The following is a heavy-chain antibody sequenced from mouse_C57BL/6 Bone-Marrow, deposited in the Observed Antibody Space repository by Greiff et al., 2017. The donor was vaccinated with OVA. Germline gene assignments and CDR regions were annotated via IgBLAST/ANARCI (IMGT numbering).Heavy chain of an antibody. D-gene: IGHD1-1*01. CDR1: GYTFTNYW. Sequence: VQLQQSGAELVRPGTSVKMSCKASGYTFTNYWIGWAKQRPGHGLEWIGDIYPGGGYTNYNEKFKGKATLTADKSSSTAYMQFSSLTSEDSAIYYCARGSYYAWFAYWGQGTLVTVSA. CDR2: IYPGGGYT. CDR3: ARGSYYAWFAY. V-gene: IGHV1-63*01. J-gene: IGHJ3*01.